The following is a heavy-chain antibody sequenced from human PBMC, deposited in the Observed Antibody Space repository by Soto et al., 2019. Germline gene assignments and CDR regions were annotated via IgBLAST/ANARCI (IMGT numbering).Heavy chain of an antibody. CDR1: GFTFSSYS. CDR3: ARGVYYDFVYYYMDV. CDR2: ISSSSSYI. J-gene: IGHJ6*03. Sequence: GGSLRLSFAASGFTFSSYSMNWVRQAPGKGLEWVSSISSSSSYIYYEDSVKGRFTISRDNAKNSLYLQMNSLRAEDTAVYYCARGVYYDFVYYYMDVWGKGTTVTVSS. V-gene: IGHV3-21*01. D-gene: IGHD3-3*01.